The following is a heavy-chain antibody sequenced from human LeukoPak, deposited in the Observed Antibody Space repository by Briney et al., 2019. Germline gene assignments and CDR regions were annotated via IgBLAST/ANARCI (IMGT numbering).Heavy chain of an antibody. V-gene: IGHV1-2*02. CDR3: ARSDQFPYYMDV. CDR1: GYTFTDYY. Sequence: ASVKVSCKASGYTFTDYYMHWVRQAPGQGLEWMGWINPNSGGTNYAQKFQGRVTMTRDTSISTAYMELSRLRSDDTAVYYCARSDQFPYYMDVWGKGTTVTVSS. D-gene: IGHD2-2*01. J-gene: IGHJ6*03. CDR2: INPNSGGT.